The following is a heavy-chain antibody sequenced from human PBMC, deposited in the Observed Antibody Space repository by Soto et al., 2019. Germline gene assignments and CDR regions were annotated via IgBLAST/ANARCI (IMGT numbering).Heavy chain of an antibody. D-gene: IGHD1-26*01. CDR1: GGTFSRYS. CDR2: IIPIFGTA. V-gene: IGHV1-69*13. J-gene: IGHJ5*02. CDR3: ARAIVGPTTTGWLDP. Sequence: GASVKVSCKASGGTFSRYSISWVRQGRGQGLEWMGGIIPIFGTANYAQKFQGRVTITADESTSTAYMELSSLRFEDTAVYYCARAIVGPTTTGWLDPWGQGTLVTVSS.